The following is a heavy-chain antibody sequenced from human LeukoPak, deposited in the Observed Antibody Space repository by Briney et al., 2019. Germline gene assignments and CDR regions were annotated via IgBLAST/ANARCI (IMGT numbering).Heavy chain of an antibody. D-gene: IGHD2-8*01. CDR1: GFTFSNYW. CDR2: INSADNVE. J-gene: IGHJ5*02. Sequence: GGSLRLSCAASGFTFSNYWIHWVRQAPGKGPEWVAHINSADNVEYYTDSVRGRFTMSRDNAKDLLYLQMNCLRDEDTAVYYCARDTVNGPFVISLDLWGQGVLVTVSS. V-gene: IGHV3-21*06. CDR3: ARDTVNGPFVISLDL.